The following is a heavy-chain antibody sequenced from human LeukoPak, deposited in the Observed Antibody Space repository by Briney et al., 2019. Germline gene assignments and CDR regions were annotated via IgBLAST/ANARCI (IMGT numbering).Heavy chain of an antibody. CDR2: ISTSGRAT. CDR1: GFAFNTYA. Sequence: GGSLRLSCAASGFAFNTYAMTWVRQAPEKGLQWVSTISTSGRATYYADSVEGRFTISRDNSKNTLYLQMNSLRADDTAVYYCAKARGSSVYEPFDYWGRGTQVTVSP. CDR3: AKARGSSVYEPFDY. V-gene: IGHV3-23*01. J-gene: IGHJ4*02. D-gene: IGHD5/OR15-5a*01.